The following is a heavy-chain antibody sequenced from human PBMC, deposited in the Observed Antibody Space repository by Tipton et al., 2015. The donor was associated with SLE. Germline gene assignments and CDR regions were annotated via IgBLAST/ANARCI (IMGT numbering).Heavy chain of an antibody. D-gene: IGHD3-16*01. CDR2: IYTSGST. CDR3: ARGGATDAFDI. V-gene: IGHV4-4*09. CDR1: GGSISSYY. J-gene: IGHJ3*02. Sequence: LTCTVSGGSISSYYWSWIRQPPGKGLEWIGYIYTSGSTNYNPSLKSRVTISVDTSKNQFSLKLISVTAADTAVYYCARGGATDAFDIWGQGTLVTVSS.